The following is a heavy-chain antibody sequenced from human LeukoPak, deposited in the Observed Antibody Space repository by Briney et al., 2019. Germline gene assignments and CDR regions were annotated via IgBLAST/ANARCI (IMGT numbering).Heavy chain of an antibody. J-gene: IGHJ4*02. CDR3: ARDDAMGATIDY. CDR2: ISSSGSTI. Sequence: QTGGSLRLSCTASGFTFSSYSMNWVRKAPGKGLEWVTYISSSGSTIYYADSVKGRFTISRDNAKNSLYLQMNSLRAEDTAVYYCARDDAMGATIDYWGQGTLVTVSS. D-gene: IGHD1-26*01. V-gene: IGHV3-48*04. CDR1: GFTFSSYS.